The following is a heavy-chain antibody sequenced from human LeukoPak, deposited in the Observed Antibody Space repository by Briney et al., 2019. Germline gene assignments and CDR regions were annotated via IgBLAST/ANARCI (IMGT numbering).Heavy chain of an antibody. Sequence: SETLSLTCAVYGGSFSGYYWSWIRQPPGKGLEWIGEINHSGSTNYNPSLKSRVTISVDTSKNQFSLKLSSVTAADTAVYYCARHLRRPPLSTMVRGVTVYWFDPWGQGTLVTVSS. CDR3: ARHLRRPPLSTMVRGVTVYWFDP. J-gene: IGHJ5*02. CDR2: INHSGST. CDR1: GGSFSGYY. V-gene: IGHV4-34*01. D-gene: IGHD3-10*01.